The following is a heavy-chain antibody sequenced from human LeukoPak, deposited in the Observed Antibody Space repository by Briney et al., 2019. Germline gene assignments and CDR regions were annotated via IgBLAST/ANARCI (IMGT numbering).Heavy chain of an antibody. V-gene: IGHV3-7*01. D-gene: IGHD1-26*01. CDR1: GFSFSGYL. Sequence: GGSLRVSCAGSGFSFSGYLLSWVRQAPGKGLEWVATISKDETTKWYDDSVRGRFTISRDNAKNSLYLEMTSLRAEDTAVYYCARLLGTVTTFDYWGQGTLVTVSS. CDR3: ARLLGTVTTFDY. J-gene: IGHJ4*02. CDR2: ISKDETTK.